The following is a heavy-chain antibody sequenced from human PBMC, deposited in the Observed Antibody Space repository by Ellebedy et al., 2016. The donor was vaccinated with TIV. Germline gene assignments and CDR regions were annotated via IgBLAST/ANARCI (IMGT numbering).Heavy chain of an antibody. CDR1: RFTFSDYA. CDR2: MSGIGNVI. Sequence: PGGSLRLSCTASRFTFSDYAMNWVRQAPGKGLAWVSEMSGIGNVITYADSAKGRFTLSRYNYKSTLYLKLSSLRTEETAVYYCAKAGYGSGNFYTQNFDSWGQGTLVTVSA. CDR3: AKAGYGSGNFYTQNFDS. J-gene: IGHJ4*02. D-gene: IGHD3-10*01. V-gene: IGHV3-23*01.